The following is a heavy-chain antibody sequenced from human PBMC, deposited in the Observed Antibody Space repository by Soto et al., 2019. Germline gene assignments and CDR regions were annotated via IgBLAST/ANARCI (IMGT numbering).Heavy chain of an antibody. D-gene: IGHD1-1*01. CDR3: AKDLHDPGYY. CDR1: GFTFSSYA. J-gene: IGHJ4*02. V-gene: IGHV3-23*01. CDR2: ISSRGGST. Sequence: EVQLLESGGGLVQPGGSLRLSCAASGFTFSSYAMSWVRQAPGKGLEWVSVISSRGGSTYYADSVKGRFTISRDNSKNTLYLQMSGLRAEDAAVYYCAKDLHDPGYYWGQGTLVTVSS.